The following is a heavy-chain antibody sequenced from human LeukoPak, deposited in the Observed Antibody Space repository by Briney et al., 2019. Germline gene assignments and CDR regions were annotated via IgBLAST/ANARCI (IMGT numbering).Heavy chain of an antibody. CDR1: GGSISSYY. Sequence: SETLSLTCTVSGGSISSYYWSWIQQPPGKGLEWIGYIYYSGSTNYNPSLKSRVTISVDTSKDQFSLKLSSVTAADTAVYYCARDSSSWKNWFDPWGQGTLVTVSS. D-gene: IGHD6-13*01. V-gene: IGHV4-59*12. CDR2: IYYSGST. CDR3: ARDSSSWKNWFDP. J-gene: IGHJ5*02.